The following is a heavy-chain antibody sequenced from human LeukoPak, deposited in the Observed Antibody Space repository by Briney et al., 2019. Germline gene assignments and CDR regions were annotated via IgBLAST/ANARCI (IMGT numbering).Heavy chain of an antibody. CDR3: ARWRSSFDY. J-gene: IGHJ4*02. D-gene: IGHD3-3*01. CDR2: IYPGDSDT. V-gene: IGHV5-51*01. Sequence: GESLKISCKGSGYNFADYWIGWVRQMPGKGLEWMALIYPGDSDTRYSPSFRGRVTISADKSISTAYLQWSSLEASDTAIYYCARWRSSFDYWGQGTLVTVSS. CDR1: GYNFADYW.